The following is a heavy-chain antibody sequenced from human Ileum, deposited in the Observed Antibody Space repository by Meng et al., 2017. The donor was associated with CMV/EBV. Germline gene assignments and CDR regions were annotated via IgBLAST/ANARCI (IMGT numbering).Heavy chain of an antibody. V-gene: IGHV3-48*03. D-gene: IGHD3-10*01. CDR1: GFTFSSYE. CDR3: AKVGPRRYFQFGVTLGAFDV. J-gene: IGHJ3*01. Sequence: GGSLRLSCAASGFTFSSYEMNWVRQAPGKGLEWISYISTNGRNIYYADSVEGRFTISRDNANNSLYLQMNGLRAEDAAAYYCAKVGPRRYFQFGVTLGAFDVWGQGTMVAVSS. CDR2: ISTNGRNI.